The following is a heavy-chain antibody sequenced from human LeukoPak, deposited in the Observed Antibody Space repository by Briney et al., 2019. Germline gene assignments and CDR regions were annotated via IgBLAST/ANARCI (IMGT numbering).Heavy chain of an antibody. V-gene: IGHV3-7*05. D-gene: IGHD6-13*01. J-gene: IGHJ4*02. CDR2: IKQDGSEK. CDR3: ASRAGYTGSWSAFDY. Sequence: GGSLRLSFTASTFTLNNYWMSWVRQTPGKGLERVSNIKQDGSEKYYVDSVKGRFTNSRDNAKNSLYLQMNSLRAEDTAVYYCASRAGYTGSWSAFDYWGQGTLVTVSS. CDR1: TFTLNNYW.